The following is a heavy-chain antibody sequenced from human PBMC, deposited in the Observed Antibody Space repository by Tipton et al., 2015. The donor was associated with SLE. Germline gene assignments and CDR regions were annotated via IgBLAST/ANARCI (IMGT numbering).Heavy chain of an antibody. CDR1: GFTFSSYG. V-gene: IGHV3-33*01. CDR3: ARDGRPMVRGVYDAFDI. Sequence: SLRLSCAASGFTFSSYGMHWVRQAPGKGLEWVAVIWYDGSNKYYADSVKGRFTISRDNSKNTLYLLMNSLRAEDTAVYYCARDGRPMVRGVYDAFDIWGQGTMVTVSS. J-gene: IGHJ3*02. D-gene: IGHD3-10*01. CDR2: IWYDGSNK.